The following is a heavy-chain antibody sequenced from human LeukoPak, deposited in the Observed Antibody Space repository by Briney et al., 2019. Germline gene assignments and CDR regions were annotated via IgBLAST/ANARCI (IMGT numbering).Heavy chain of an antibody. Sequence: SETLSLTCTVSGGSISSYYWSWIRQSPGKGLEWIGYIYHSGSTYYNPSLKSRVTISVDRSKNQFSLKLSSVTAADTAVYYCARDAGTTASDYWGQGTLVTVSS. D-gene: IGHD4-17*01. CDR3: ARDAGTTASDY. CDR2: IYHSGST. CDR1: GGSISSYY. J-gene: IGHJ4*02. V-gene: IGHV4-59*12.